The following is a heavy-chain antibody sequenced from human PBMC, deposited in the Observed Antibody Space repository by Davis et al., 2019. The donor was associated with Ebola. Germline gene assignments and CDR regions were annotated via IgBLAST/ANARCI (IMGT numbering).Heavy chain of an antibody. CDR2: INPSGGST. Sequence: ASVKVSCKASGYTFTSYGISWVRQAPGQGLEWMGIINPSGGSTSYAQKFQGRVTMTRDTSTSTAYMELRSLRSDDTAVYYCARGNSSPGYWGQGTLVTVSS. CDR3: ARGNSSPGY. CDR1: GYTFTSYG. V-gene: IGHV1-46*01. J-gene: IGHJ4*02. D-gene: IGHD6-13*01.